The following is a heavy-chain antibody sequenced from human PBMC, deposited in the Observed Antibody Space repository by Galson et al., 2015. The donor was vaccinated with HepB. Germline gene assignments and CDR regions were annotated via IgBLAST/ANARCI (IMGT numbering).Heavy chain of an antibody. CDR3: ARDCSSTSCYRSLWYVGRRPGGWFDP. V-gene: IGHV3-21*01. D-gene: IGHD2-2*02. CDR1: GFTFSSYS. J-gene: IGHJ5*02. Sequence: SLRLSCAASGFTFSSYSMNWVRQAPGKGLEWVSSISSSSSYIYYADSVKGRFTISRDNAKNSLYLQMNSLRAEDTAVYYCARDCSSTSCYRSLWYVGRRPGGWFDPWGQGTLVTVSS. CDR2: ISSSSSYI.